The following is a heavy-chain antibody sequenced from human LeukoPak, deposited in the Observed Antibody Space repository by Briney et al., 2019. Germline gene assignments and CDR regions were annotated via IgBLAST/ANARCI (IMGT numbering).Heavy chain of an antibody. V-gene: IGHV1-58*01. J-gene: IGHJ2*01. CDR2: IVVGSGNT. CDR1: GFTFTSSA. CDR3: AAAPQYDILSFDL. D-gene: IGHD3-9*01. Sequence: SVKVSCKASGFTFTSSAVQWVRQARGQRLEWTGWIVVGSGNTNYAQKFQERVTITRDMSTSTAYMELSSLRSEDTAVYYCAAAPQYDILSFDLWGRGTLVTVSS.